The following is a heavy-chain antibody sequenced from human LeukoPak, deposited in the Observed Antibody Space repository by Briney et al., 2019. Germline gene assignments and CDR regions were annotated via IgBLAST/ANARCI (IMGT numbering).Heavy chain of an antibody. Sequence: PGRSLRPSCAASGFTFSSYGMHWVRQAPGKGLEWVAVIWYDGSNKYYADSVKGRFTISRDNSKNTLYLQMNSLRAEGTAVYYCARGGYYDSSGQIIDYWGQGTLVTVSS. CDR3: ARGGYYDSSGQIIDY. D-gene: IGHD3-22*01. CDR1: GFTFSSYG. V-gene: IGHV3-33*01. CDR2: IWYDGSNK. J-gene: IGHJ4*02.